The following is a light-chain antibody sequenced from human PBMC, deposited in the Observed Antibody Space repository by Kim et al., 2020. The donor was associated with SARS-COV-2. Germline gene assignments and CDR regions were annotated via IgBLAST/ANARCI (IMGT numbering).Light chain of an antibody. J-gene: IGLJ3*02. CDR3: SSYAGSNNPL. CDR2: EVS. V-gene: IGLV2-8*01. Sequence: GQSVTISCTGTSSDVGGYNYVSWHQQHPGKSLKIMIYEVSKRPSGVPDRFSGSKSGNTASLTVSGLQAEDEADYYCSSYAGSNNPLFGGGTKVTVL. CDR1: SSDVGGYNY.